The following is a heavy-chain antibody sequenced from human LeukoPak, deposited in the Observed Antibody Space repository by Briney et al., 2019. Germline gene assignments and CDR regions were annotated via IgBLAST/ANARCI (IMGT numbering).Heavy chain of an antibody. J-gene: IGHJ6*02. CDR2: ISWDGGST. CDR3: AKDSLRGDGGYYGMDV. V-gene: IGHV3-43D*03. CDR1: GFTFDDYA. Sequence: GGSLRLSCAASGFTFDDYAMHWVHQAPGKGLEWVSLISWDGGSTYYADSVKGRFTISRDNSKNSLYLQMNSLRAEDTALHYCAKDSLRGDGGYYGMDVWGQGTTVTVSS.